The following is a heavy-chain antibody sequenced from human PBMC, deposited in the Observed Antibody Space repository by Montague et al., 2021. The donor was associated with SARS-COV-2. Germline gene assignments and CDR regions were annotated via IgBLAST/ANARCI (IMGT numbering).Heavy chain of an antibody. J-gene: IGHJ6*02. CDR1: TGSLSTYY. Sequence: SETLSLTCTVSTGSLSTYYWSWIRQPPGEGLEWIGYIYYIGYTNYNPSLKSRVTISVDTSKNQFSLQLSSVTAADTAVYYCARDVVFLLSKGGLDFWGQGTTVTVSS. D-gene: IGHD2-15*01. CDR3: ARDVVFLLSKGGLDF. CDR2: IYYIGYT. V-gene: IGHV4-59*12.